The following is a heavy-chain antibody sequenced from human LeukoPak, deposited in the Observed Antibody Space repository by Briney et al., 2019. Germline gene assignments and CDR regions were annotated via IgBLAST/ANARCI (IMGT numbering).Heavy chain of an antibody. CDR2: ISWDGGST. CDR3: AREWGSYSRGGDY. V-gene: IGHV3-43*01. CDR1: GFTFDDYT. D-gene: IGHD2-15*01. J-gene: IGHJ4*02. Sequence: GGSLRLSCAASGFTFDDYTMHWVRQAPGKGLEWVSLISWDGGSTYYADSVKGRFTISRDNAKNSLYLQMNSLRAEDTAVYYCAREWGSYSRGGDYWGQGTLVTVSS.